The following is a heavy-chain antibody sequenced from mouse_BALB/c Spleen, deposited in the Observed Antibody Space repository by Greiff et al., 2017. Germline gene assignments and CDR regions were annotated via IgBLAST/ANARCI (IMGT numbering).Heavy chain of an antibody. Sequence: EVQLVESGGGLVQPGGSLKLSCAASGFTFSSYTMSWVRQTPEKRLAWVAYISNGGGSTYYPDTVKGRFTISRDNAKNTLYLKMSSLKSEDTAMYYCARDRGNYVPYYFDDWGQGTTLTVSS. CDR1: GFTFSSYT. CDR2: ISNGGGST. V-gene: IGHV5-12-2*01. J-gene: IGHJ2*01. D-gene: IGHD2-1*01. CDR3: ARDRGNYVPYYFDD.